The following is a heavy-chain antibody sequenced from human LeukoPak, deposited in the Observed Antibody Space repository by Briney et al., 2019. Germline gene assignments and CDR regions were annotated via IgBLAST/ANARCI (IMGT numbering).Heavy chain of an antibody. Sequence: ASVKVSCKASGYTFTSYYMHWVRQAPGQGLEWMGIINPSGGSTSYAQKFQGRVTITRDTSTSTVYMELSSLRSEDTAVYYCARARLKGPGAGRFDDWGQGTPVTVSS. D-gene: IGHD1-26*01. CDR2: INPSGGST. CDR1: GYTFTSYY. J-gene: IGHJ4*02. V-gene: IGHV1-46*01. CDR3: ARARLKGPGAGRFDD.